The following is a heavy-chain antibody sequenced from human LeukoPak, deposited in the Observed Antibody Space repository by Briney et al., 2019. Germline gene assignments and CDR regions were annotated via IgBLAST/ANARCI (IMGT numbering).Heavy chain of an antibody. CDR1: GFTFSSYS. CDR3: AKGSQLLYEWYFDL. D-gene: IGHD2-2*02. Sequence: GGSLRLSCAASGFTFSSYSMNWVRQAPGKGLEWVSSISSSSSYIYYADSVKGRFTISRDNAKNSLYLQMNSLRAEDTAVYYCAKGSQLLYEWYFDLWGRGTLVTVSS. J-gene: IGHJ2*01. CDR2: ISSSSSYI. V-gene: IGHV3-21*01.